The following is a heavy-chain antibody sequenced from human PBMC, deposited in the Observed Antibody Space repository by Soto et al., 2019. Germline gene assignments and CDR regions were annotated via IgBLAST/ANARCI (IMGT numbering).Heavy chain of an antibody. CDR1: GYAFTTYG. J-gene: IGHJ4*02. CDR2: ISAHNGNT. CDR3: ARGGYGDY. D-gene: IGHD1-1*01. V-gene: IGHV1-18*01. Sequence: QVHLVQSGAEVKKPGASVKVSCKGSGYAFTTYGITWVRQAPGQGLEWMGWISAHNGNTNYAQKLQGRVTVTRDTSTSTVYMELRSLGSDDTAVYYCARGGYGDYWGQGALVTVSS.